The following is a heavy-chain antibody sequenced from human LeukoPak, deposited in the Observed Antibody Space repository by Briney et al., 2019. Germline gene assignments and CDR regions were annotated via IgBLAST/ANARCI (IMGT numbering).Heavy chain of an antibody. D-gene: IGHD3-10*01. CDR1: GFTFSNAW. CDR2: IKHDGSEK. CDR3: ARVPTSGY. Sequence: PGGSLRLSCAASGFTFSNAWMSWVCQAPGKGLEFVANIKHDGSEKSYVDSVKGRFTISRDNAKNSLYLQMDSLRAEDTAVYYCARVPTSGYWGQGTLVTVSS. J-gene: IGHJ4*02. V-gene: IGHV3-7*01.